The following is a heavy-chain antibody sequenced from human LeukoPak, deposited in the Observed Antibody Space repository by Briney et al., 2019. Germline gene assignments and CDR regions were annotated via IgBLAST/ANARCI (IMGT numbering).Heavy chain of an antibody. Sequence: GGSLRLSCTASGFTFTTYSMNWVRQAPGKGLEWISYMQSRSRNILHTDSVKGRFSIPRDHSKNLVYLQMNSLRDEDTAVYYCARDLPFDYWGQGTPVIVSA. J-gene: IGHJ4*02. CDR3: ARDLPFDY. CDR2: MQSRSRNI. V-gene: IGHV3-48*02. CDR1: GFTFTTYS.